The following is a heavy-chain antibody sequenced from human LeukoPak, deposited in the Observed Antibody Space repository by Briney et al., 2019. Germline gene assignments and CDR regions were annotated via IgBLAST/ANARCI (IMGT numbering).Heavy chain of an antibody. CDR2: ISSNGGST. J-gene: IGHJ5*02. D-gene: IGHD3-10*01. V-gene: IGHV3-64D*06. CDR1: GFTFSGYA. CDR3: VKDFSHTMVRGDVEP. Sequence: QPGGSLRLSCSASGFTFSGYAMHWVRQAPGKGLEYVSAISSNGGSTYYADSVKGRFTISRDNSKNTLYLQMSSLRAEDTAVYYCVKDFSHTMVRGDVEPWGQGTLVTVSS.